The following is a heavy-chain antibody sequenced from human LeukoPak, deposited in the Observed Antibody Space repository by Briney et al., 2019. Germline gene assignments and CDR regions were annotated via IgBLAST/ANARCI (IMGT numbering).Heavy chain of an antibody. CDR3: ATSGNGGYYYGMDV. CDR2: IYYSGST. Sequence: SETLSLTCTVSGGSISSYYWSWIRQPPGKGLERIGYIYYSGSTNYNPSLKSRVTISVDTSKNQFSLKLSSVTAADTAVYYCATSGNGGYYYGMDVWGQGTTVTVSS. J-gene: IGHJ6*02. D-gene: IGHD3-10*01. CDR1: GGSISSYY. V-gene: IGHV4-59*01.